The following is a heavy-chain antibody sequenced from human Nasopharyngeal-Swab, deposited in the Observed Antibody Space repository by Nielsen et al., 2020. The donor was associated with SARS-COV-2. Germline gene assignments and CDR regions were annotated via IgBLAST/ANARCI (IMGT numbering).Heavy chain of an antibody. CDR1: GDSIAYSTFY. J-gene: IGHJ4*02. CDR3: VRSSSWYYFDY. D-gene: IGHD6-13*01. V-gene: IGHV4-39*01. CDR2: IYYNGNT. Sequence: GSLRLSCTVSGDSIAYSTFYWGWIRQPPGKGLEWIGNIYYNGNTYQNPSLKSRLTISVDKSKNQFSLQLSSVTAADTAVYYCVRSSSWYYFDYWAQGKQVTVSS.